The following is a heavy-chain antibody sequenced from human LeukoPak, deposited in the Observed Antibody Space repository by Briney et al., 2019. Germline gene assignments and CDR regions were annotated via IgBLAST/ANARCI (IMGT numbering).Heavy chain of an antibody. V-gene: IGHV3-21*01. Sequence: PGGSLRLSCAASGFTFSSYTMNWVRQAPGKGLEWVSSIISSISYIYYADSVKGRFTISRDNTKNSLYLQMNSLRDEDTAVYYCARKGGGNVNDFDIWGQGTMVTVSS. CDR2: IISSISYI. J-gene: IGHJ3*02. D-gene: IGHD2-15*01. CDR1: GFTFSSYT. CDR3: ARKGGGNVNDFDI.